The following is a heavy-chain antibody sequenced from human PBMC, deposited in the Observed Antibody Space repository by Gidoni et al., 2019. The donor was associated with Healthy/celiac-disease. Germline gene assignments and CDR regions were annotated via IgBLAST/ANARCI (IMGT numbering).Heavy chain of an antibody. Sequence: VRWAWSGEGCVRVGGSRRPDCAAVVLPFAGTAMVWVRPAPGKGLGWVSAISGSGGSKYYADSVKGRVTITSENTKNTLYLQMNSLRAEDTAVYYCAKDWAYSAAAGTGWFDPWGQGTLVTVSS. CDR2: ISGSGGSK. D-gene: IGHD6-13*01. CDR1: VLPFAGTA. V-gene: IGHV3-23*04. CDR3: AKDWAYSAAAGTGWFDP. J-gene: IGHJ5*02.